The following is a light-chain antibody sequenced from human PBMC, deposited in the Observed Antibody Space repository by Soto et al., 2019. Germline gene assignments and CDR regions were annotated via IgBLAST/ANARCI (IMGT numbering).Light chain of an antibody. Sequence: QSALTQPRSVSGSPGQSVTISCTGTSSDVGGYNHVSWYQQHPGKAPKLVISQVTNRPSGVSNRFSGSKSGNTASLTISGLQAEDEADYYCSSYTSSITWVFGGGTKVTVL. V-gene: IGLV2-14*01. CDR1: SSDVGGYNH. CDR3: SSYTSSITWV. CDR2: QVT. J-gene: IGLJ3*02.